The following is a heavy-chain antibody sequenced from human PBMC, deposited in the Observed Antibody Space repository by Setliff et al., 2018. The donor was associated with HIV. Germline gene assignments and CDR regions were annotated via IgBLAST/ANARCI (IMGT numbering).Heavy chain of an antibody. CDR3: ARGVDCGGDCYPDY. J-gene: IGHJ4*02. D-gene: IGHD2-21*01. V-gene: IGHV1-69*13. Sequence: SVKVSCKASGDAFNSHAFNWVRQAPGQGLEWMGGIIPVFGTANYAQNFQGRVTITADESTSTAYMELSSLRSEDTAMYYCARGVDCGGDCYPDYWGQGTLVTVSS. CDR1: GDAFNSHA. CDR2: IIPVFGTA.